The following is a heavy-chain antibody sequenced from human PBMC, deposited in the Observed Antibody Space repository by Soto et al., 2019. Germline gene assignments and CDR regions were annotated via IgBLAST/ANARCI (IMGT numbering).Heavy chain of an antibody. CDR2: IYCSGST. CDR3: ARFVRSCSGTTCYTRADV. V-gene: IGHV4-61*01. CDR1: GGSVSSDTHY. J-gene: IGHJ6*02. Sequence: PSETLSLSCTVSGGSVSSDTHYWSWIRQPPGKRLEWIGFIYCSGSTNYNPSLKSRVTMSVDTSKNQFSLKLRSVIVADTAVYHCARFVRSCSGTTCYTRADVWGQGTTVTVSS. D-gene: IGHD2-2*02.